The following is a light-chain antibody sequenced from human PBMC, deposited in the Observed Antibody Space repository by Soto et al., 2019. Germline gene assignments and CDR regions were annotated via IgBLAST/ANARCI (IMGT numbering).Light chain of an antibody. Sequence: EIVLTQSPATLSLSPGERATLSCRASQTVGSSFLCWGQRKRVQSPRLLICASSNRATGIPDRFSGSGSGADFTLPITKLEPEDFAVYYCQQFETFGGGTQVDI. J-gene: IGKJ4*01. V-gene: IGKV3-20*01. CDR1: QTVGSSF. CDR3: QQFET. CDR2: ASS.